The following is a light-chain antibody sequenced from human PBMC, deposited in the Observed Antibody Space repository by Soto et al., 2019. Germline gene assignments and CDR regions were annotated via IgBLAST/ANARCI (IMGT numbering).Light chain of an antibody. CDR1: QGISSY. CDR3: QQLHTYPLT. Sequence: DIQLTQSPSFLSASVGDRVTITCRASQGISSYLAWYQQKPGKAPKVLIYAASTLRSGVPSRFSGSGSGTDFTLTISSLQPEDFATYYCQQLHTYPLTFGGGTNVEFK. CDR2: AAS. J-gene: IGKJ4*01. V-gene: IGKV1-9*01.